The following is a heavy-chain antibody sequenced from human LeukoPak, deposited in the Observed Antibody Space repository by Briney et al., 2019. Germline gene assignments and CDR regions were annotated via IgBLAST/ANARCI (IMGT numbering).Heavy chain of an antibody. CDR2: ISAYNGNT. V-gene: IGHV1-18*01. CDR1: GYTFTSYG. Sequence: VTSVKVSCKASGYTFTSYGISWVRQAPGQGLEWMGWISAYNGNTNYAQKLQGRVTMTTDTSTSTAYMELRSLRSDDTAVYYCARDGPSDYYYDSSGYYSLADYWGQGTLVTVSS. J-gene: IGHJ4*02. CDR3: ARDGPSDYYYDSSGYYSLADY. D-gene: IGHD3-22*01.